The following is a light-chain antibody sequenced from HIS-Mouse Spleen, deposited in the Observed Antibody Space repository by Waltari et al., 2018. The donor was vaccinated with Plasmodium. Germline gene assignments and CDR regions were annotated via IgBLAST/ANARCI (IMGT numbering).Light chain of an antibody. Sequence: DVPITQSPSSLSASVVDRIAITCRASQSISNYLNWYQQKPGKAPKFLIYAASTLQSEVPSRFSGSGSGTDFTLTISSLQPEDFATYYCQQSYSTWTFGQGTKVEIK. CDR1: QSISNY. J-gene: IGKJ1*01. CDR3: QQSYSTWT. CDR2: AAS. V-gene: IGKV1-39*01.